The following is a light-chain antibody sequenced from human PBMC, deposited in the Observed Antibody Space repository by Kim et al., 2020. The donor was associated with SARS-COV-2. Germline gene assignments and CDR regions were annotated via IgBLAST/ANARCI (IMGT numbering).Light chain of an antibody. J-gene: IGKJ4*01. V-gene: IGKV3-15*01. Sequence: SEVERVTLSRRAGQRVGNNLSWYQQRTGQAPRLLLYGESTRATDISARFSGSGSGTEFTLTIRSLQSEDLAVYYGQKYNDWPLLSFGGGTKVDIK. CDR3: QKYNDWPLLS. CDR1: QRVGNN. CDR2: GES.